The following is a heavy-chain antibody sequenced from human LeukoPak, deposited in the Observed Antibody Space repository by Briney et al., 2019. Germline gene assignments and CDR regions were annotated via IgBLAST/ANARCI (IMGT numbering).Heavy chain of an antibody. D-gene: IGHD5-24*01. J-gene: IGHJ4*02. Sequence: GGSLRLSCAASGFTFSSYSMNWVRQAPGKGLEWVSSISSSSSYIYYADSVKGRFTVSRDNAKNSLYLQMNSLRAEDTAVYHCARWADEKATIGFDYWGQGILVTVSS. CDR2: ISSSSSYI. V-gene: IGHV3-21*04. CDR1: GFTFSSYS. CDR3: ARWADEKATIGFDY.